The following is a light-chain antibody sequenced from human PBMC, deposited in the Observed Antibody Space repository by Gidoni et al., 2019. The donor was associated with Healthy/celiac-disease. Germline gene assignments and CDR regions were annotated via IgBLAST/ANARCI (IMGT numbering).Light chain of an antibody. J-gene: IGKJ2*01. CDR3: QQRSNWPLYP. CDR1: QSVSSS. V-gene: IGKV3-11*01. Sequence: EIVLTQSPATLSLSPGERATLSCRASQSVSSSLAWYQQKPGQTPRLLIDDASNRATGIPARFSVSGSGTDFPLTISSLEPEDFAVYYCQQRSNWPLYPFGQXTKLEIK. CDR2: DAS.